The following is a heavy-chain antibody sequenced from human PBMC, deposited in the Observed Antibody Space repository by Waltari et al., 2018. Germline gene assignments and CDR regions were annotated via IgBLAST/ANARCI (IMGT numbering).Heavy chain of an antibody. D-gene: IGHD4-17*01. J-gene: IGHJ6*02. Sequence: QVQLVESGGGVVQPGRSLRLSCAASGFTFSSYGMHWVRQAPGKGLGWVAVIWYDGSNKYYADSVKGRFTISRDNSKNTLYLQMNSLRAEDTAVYYCARDRGTTVTTGGMDVWGQGTTVIVSS. CDR3: ARDRGTTVTTGGMDV. V-gene: IGHV3-33*01. CDR1: GFTFSSYG. CDR2: IWYDGSNK.